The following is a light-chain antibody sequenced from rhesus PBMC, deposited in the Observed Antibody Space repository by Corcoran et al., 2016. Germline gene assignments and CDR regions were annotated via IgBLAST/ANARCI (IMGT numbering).Light chain of an antibody. Sequence: QVILTQSPATLSLSPGERATPSCRASQSVSSYSAWYQQKPGQAPRLLTHGASSRATGIPDRYRGSGSRTVFTPTISSLEPEDFSVYYCQKYSSSPWTFGQVTKVEIK. CDR2: GAS. CDR3: QKYSSSPWT. CDR1: QSVSSY. J-gene: IGKJ1*01. V-gene: IGKV3-53*01.